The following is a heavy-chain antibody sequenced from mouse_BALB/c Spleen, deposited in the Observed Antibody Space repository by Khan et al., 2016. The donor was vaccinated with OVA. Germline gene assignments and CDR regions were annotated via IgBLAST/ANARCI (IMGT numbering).Heavy chain of an antibody. D-gene: IGHD1-1*01. CDR1: GYTFTSYV. Sequence: VQLQQSGPELVKPGASVKMSCKASGYTFTSYVMHWVKQKPGQGLEWIGYINPYNDGTKYNEKFKGKATLTSDKSSSTAYMELSSLTSEDSAVLSCARRSYCSSYRGAMDYWGQGTSVTVSS. CDR3: ARRSYCSSYRGAMDY. V-gene: IGHV1S136*01. J-gene: IGHJ4*01. CDR2: INPYNDGT.